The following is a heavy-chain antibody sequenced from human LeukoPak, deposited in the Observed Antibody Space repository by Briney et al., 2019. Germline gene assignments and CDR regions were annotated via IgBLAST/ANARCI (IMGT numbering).Heavy chain of an antibody. CDR1: GGTFSSYA. Sequence: SVKVSCKASGGTFSSYAISWVRQAPGQGLEWMGGIIPTFGTANYAQKFQGRVTITTDESTSTAYMELSSLRSEDTAVYYCARSSIVLVTDAFDIWGQGTMVTVSS. V-gene: IGHV1-69*05. D-gene: IGHD3-22*01. CDR3: ARSSIVLVTDAFDI. CDR2: IIPTFGTA. J-gene: IGHJ3*02.